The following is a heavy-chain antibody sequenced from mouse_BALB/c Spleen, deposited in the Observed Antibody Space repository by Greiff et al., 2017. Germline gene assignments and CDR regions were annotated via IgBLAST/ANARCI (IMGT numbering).Heavy chain of an antibody. V-gene: IGHV1-19*01. D-gene: IGHD2-4*01. CDR3: ARGGMITTGGFYYYAMDY. J-gene: IGHJ4*01. Sequence: EVQLQQSGPELVKPGASVKMSCKASGYTFTDYYMDWVKQSHGESFEWIGRVNPYNGGTSYNQKFKGKATLTVDKSSSTAYMELNSLTSEDSAVYYCARGGMITTGGFYYYAMDYWGQGTSVTVSS. CDR2: VNPYNGGT. CDR1: GYTFTDYY.